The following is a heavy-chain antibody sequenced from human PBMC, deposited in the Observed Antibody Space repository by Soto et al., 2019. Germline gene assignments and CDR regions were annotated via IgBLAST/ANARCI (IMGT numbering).Heavy chain of an antibody. J-gene: IGHJ4*02. V-gene: IGHV3-30*18. CDR3: AKSVYNWNDGFFDY. Sequence: QVQLVESGGGVVQPGRFLRLSCAASGFTFSSYGMHWVRQAPGKGLEWVAIISYDEINKYYADSVKGRFTISRDNSKNTLYLQMNSLRAEDTAVYYCAKSVYNWNDGFFDYWGQGTLVTVSS. D-gene: IGHD1-1*01. CDR1: GFTFSSYG. CDR2: ISYDEINK.